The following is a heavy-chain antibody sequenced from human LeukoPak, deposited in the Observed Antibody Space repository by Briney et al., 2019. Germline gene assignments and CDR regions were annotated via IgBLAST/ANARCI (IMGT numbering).Heavy chain of an antibody. CDR2: IYYSGST. Sequence: NPSETLSPTCTVSGGSISSGGYYWSWIRQHPGKGLEWIGYIYYSGSTYYNPSLKSRVTISVDTSKNQFSLKLSSVTAADTAVYYCARGLIYGDYTGTNWFDPWGQGTLVTVSS. J-gene: IGHJ5*02. V-gene: IGHV4-31*03. CDR3: ARGLIYGDYTGTNWFDP. D-gene: IGHD4-17*01. CDR1: GGSISSGGYY.